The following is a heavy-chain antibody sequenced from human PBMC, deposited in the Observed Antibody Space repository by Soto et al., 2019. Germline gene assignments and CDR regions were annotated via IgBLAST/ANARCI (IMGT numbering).Heavy chain of an antibody. CDR3: ARQGGSSGWYGFDY. Sequence: PSQTLSLTCAISGDSVSSNSAAWNWIRQSPSRGLERLGRTYYRSKWYNDYAVSVKSRITINPDTSKNQFSLQLNSVTPEDTAVYYCARQGGSSGWYGFDYWGQGTLVTVSS. CDR2: TYYRSKWYN. CDR1: GDSVSSNSAA. J-gene: IGHJ4*02. D-gene: IGHD6-19*01. V-gene: IGHV6-1*01.